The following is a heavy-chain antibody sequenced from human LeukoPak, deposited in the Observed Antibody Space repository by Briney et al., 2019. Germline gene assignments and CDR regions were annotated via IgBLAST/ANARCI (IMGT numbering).Heavy chain of an antibody. CDR3: ARPGTFDSSGYYYPFDY. CDR1: GGSISSSGYY. J-gene: IGHJ4*02. CDR2: IYYSGST. V-gene: IGHV4-39*01. D-gene: IGHD3-22*01. Sequence: PSETLSLTCTVSGGSISSSGYYWGWIRQPPGEGLEWIGSIYYSGSTYYNPSLKSRVTISVDTPKNQFSLKLSSVTAADTAVYYCARPGTFDSSGYYYPFDYWGQGTLVTVSS.